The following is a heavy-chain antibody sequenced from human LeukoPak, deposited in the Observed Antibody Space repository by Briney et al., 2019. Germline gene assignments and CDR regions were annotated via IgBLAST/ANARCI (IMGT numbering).Heavy chain of an antibody. CDR1: GESFDSYF. Sequence: SETLSLTCAVYGESFDSYFWSWIRQFPGKKLEWIGEINHGGNTNYNPSLKTRVTISADTSKNQFSLWVTSVTAADAAIYYCARHPRSSGNYDGPSGLDYWGQGTLVAVSS. CDR3: ARHPRSSGNYDGPSGLDY. D-gene: IGHD1-26*01. V-gene: IGHV4-34*01. CDR2: INHGGNT. J-gene: IGHJ4*02.